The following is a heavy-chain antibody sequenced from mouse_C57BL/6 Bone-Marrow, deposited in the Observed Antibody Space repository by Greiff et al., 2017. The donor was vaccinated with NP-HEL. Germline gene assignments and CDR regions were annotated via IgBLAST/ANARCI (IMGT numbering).Heavy chain of an antibody. J-gene: IGHJ1*03. CDR1: GYTFTSYW. CDR2: IHPNSGST. V-gene: IGHV1-64*01. D-gene: IGHD1-1*01. CDR3: ARDRYGSSYYWYFDV. Sequence: VQLQQPGAELVKPGASVKLSCKASGYTFTSYWMHWVKQRPGQGLEWIGMIHPNSGSTNYNEKFKSKATLTVDKSSSTAYMQLSSLTSEDSAVYYCARDRYGSSYYWYFDVWGTGTTVTVSS.